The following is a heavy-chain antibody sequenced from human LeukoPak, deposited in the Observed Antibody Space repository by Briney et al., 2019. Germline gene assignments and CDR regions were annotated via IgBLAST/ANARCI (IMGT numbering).Heavy chain of an antibody. CDR2: IYYSGST. CDR1: GGSISSSSYY. J-gene: IGHJ4*02. V-gene: IGHV4-39*01. D-gene: IGHD6-13*01. Sequence: SETLSLSCTVSGGSISSSSYYWGWIRQPPGKGLEWIGSIYYSGSTYYNPSLKSRVTISVDTSKNQFSLKLSSVTAADTAVYYCARGYSSSWYYFDYWGQGTLVTVSS. CDR3: ARGYSSSWYYFDY.